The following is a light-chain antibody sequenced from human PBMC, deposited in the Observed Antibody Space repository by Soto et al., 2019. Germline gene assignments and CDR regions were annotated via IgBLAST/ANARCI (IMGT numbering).Light chain of an antibody. J-gene: IGLJ7*01. CDR2: LNSDGSH. CDR1: SGHSSYS. CDR3: QTWGTGIQV. Sequence: QSVLTQSPSASASLGASVKLTCTLSSGHSSYSIAWHQQHPEKGPRSLMKLNSDGSHTKGDGIPDRFSGSSSGAERYLIISSLQSEDEAEYYCQTWGTGIQVFGGGTQLTVL. V-gene: IGLV4-69*01.